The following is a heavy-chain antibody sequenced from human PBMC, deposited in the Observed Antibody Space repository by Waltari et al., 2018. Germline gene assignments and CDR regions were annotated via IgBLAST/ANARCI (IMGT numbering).Heavy chain of an antibody. J-gene: IGHJ4*02. V-gene: IGHV4-34*01. CDR1: GGSFSGYY. Sequence: QVQLQQWGAGLLKPSETLSLTCAVYGGSFSGYYWSWIRQPPGKGLEWIGEINHSGSTNSNPALKSRVTISVDTSKNQFSLKLSSVTAADTAVYYCASSSQYSSSWYGPFDYWGQGTLVTVSS. CDR3: ASSSQYSSSWYGPFDY. D-gene: IGHD6-13*01. CDR2: INHSGST.